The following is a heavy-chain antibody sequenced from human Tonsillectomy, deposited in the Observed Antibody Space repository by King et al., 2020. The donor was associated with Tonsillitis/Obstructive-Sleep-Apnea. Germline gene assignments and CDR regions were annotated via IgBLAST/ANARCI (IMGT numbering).Heavy chain of an antibody. Sequence: QLQESGPGLVKPSETLSLTCSVSGGSISIYYWSWIRQPPGKGLEWIGYIDYSGSTNYNPSLKSRVTISVDTSKNQFSLKLSSLTAADTAVYYCARQVWGYYDSSGHYYDGCFHSWGQGTLVTVSS. CDR1: GGSISIYY. CDR3: ARQVWGYYDSSGHYYDGCFHS. J-gene: IGHJ5*01. D-gene: IGHD3-22*01. V-gene: IGHV4-59*08. CDR2: IDYSGST.